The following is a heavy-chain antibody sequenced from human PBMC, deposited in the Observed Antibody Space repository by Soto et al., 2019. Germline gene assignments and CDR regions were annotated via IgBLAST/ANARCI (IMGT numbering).Heavy chain of an antibody. CDR1: GFTFSSYA. CDR2: ISGSGGST. J-gene: IGHJ3*02. CDR3: AGRGCSGGRCYSDDAFDI. V-gene: IGHV3-23*01. D-gene: IGHD2-15*01. Sequence: GGSLRLSCAASGFTFSSYAMSWVRQAPGKGLEWVSAISGSGGSTYYADSVKGRFTISRDNSKNTLYLQMNSLRAEDTAVYYCAGRGCSGGRCYSDDAFDIWGQGTMVTVSS.